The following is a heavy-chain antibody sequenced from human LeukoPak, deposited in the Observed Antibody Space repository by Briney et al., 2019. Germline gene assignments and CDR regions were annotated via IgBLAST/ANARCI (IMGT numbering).Heavy chain of an antibody. CDR2: INSKTDGGPT. CDR3: ATGPLDY. V-gene: IGHV3-15*01. CDR1: GFTFRNAW. Sequence: GSLRLSCIASGFTFRNAWMSWVRQVPGKGLEWIGRINSKTDGGPTVYSAPVKGRFNISRDDSKNTLFLQMNSLETDDTAVYYCATGPLDYWGQGALVTVCS. J-gene: IGHJ4*02.